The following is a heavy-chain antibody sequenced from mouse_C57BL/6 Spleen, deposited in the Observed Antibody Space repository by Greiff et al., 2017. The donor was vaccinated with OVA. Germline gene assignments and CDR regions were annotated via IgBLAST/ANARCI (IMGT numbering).Heavy chain of an antibody. Sequence: QVQLQQSGAELARPGASVKMSCKASGYTFTSYTMHWVKQRPGQGLEWIGYINPSSGYTKYNQKFKDKATLTADKSSSTAYMQLSSLTSEDSAVYYCARPLYYGSSPFAYWGQGTLVTVSA. J-gene: IGHJ3*01. CDR1: GYTFTSYT. V-gene: IGHV1-4*01. CDR3: ARPLYYGSSPFAY. CDR2: INPSSGYT. D-gene: IGHD1-1*01.